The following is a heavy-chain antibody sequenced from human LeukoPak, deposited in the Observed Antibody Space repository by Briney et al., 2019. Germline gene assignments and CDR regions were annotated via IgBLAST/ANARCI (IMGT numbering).Heavy chain of an antibody. J-gene: IGHJ4*02. D-gene: IGHD2/OR15-2a*01. V-gene: IGHV3-48*01. CDR3: ARDSPNIHVHF. Sequence: PGGSLGLSCAASGLTLSTYSVNWVRQAPGKGLEWLSYISDRSNTIHYVDSVKGRFTISRDDAKNLVYLQMNSLKAEDTAVYYCARDSPNIHVHFWGQGTLVTVSS. CDR1: GLTLSTYS. CDR2: ISDRSNTI.